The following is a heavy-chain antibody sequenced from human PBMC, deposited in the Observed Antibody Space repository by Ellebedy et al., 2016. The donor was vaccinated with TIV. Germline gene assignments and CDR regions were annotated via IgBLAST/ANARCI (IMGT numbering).Heavy chain of an antibody. CDR3: ARTKSGTGGF. CDR1: GDRVSSNSAV. D-gene: IGHD3-10*01. V-gene: IGHV6-1*01. J-gene: IGHJ4*02. Sequence: SETLSLTXAISGDRVSSNSAVWNWIRQSPSRGLEWLGRTYYRSKWYSDYAVSVRSRLTVIPDTSTNQFSLQLSSVTPEDTAMYYCARTKSGTGGFWGQGTLVTVSS. CDR2: TYYRSKWYS.